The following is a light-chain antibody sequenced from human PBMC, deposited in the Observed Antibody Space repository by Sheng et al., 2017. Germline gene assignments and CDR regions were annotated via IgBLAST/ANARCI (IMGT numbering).Light chain of an antibody. Sequence: EIVMTQSPATLSVSPGERATLSCRASQSVSSNLAWYQQKPGQAPRLLIYGASTRATGIPARFSGSGSGTEFTLTISSLQSEDFAVYYCQQYGWSPPHTFGQGTKLEI. CDR2: GAS. CDR3: QQYGWSPPHT. J-gene: IGKJ2*01. V-gene: IGKV3-15*01. CDR1: QSVSSN.